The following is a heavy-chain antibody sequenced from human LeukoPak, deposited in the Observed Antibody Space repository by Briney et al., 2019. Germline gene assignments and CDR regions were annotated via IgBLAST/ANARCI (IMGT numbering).Heavy chain of an antibody. V-gene: IGHV3-33*01. D-gene: IGHD6-19*01. J-gene: IGHJ4*02. CDR2: IWFDGTNK. CDR3: ARDRIAVATSFFDY. CDR1: GFTFSSHG. Sequence: GGSPRLSCAASGFTFSSHGMHWVRQAPGRGLEWVAVIWFDGTNKYYADSVKGRFTISRDNSKDTLYLQMNNLRADDTAVYYCARDRIAVATSFFDYWGQGTRVTVSS.